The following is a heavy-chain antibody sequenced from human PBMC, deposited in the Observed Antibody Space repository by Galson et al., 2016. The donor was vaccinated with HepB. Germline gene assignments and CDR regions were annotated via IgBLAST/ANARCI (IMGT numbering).Heavy chain of an antibody. CDR1: GFTFSNAW. D-gene: IGHD1-1*01. J-gene: IGHJ6*02. V-gene: IGHV3-15*01. CDR3: TTGGGNWAWGMDV. Sequence: SLRLSCAASGFTFSNAWMSWVRQAPGKGLEWVGRIKSKTDGGTTDYAAPVKGRFTISRDDSKNTLYLQMNSLKTEDTAVYYCTTGGGNWAWGMDVWGQGTTVTVSS. CDR2: IKSKTDGGTT.